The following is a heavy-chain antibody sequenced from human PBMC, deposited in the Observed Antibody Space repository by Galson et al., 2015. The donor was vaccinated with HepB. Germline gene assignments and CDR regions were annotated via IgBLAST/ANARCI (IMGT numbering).Heavy chain of an antibody. D-gene: IGHD1-7*01. CDR2: ISASGGST. CDR3: AKGGDWNYVLMNWFDP. CDR1: GFTFSNFA. J-gene: IGHJ5*02. Sequence: SLRLSCAASGFTFSNFALNWVRQAPGKGLEWVSTISASGGSTYYADSVRGRFTISRDNSKNTLYLQMNSLRAEDTAIYYCAKGGDWNYVLMNWFDPWGQGTLVTVSS. V-gene: IGHV3-23*01.